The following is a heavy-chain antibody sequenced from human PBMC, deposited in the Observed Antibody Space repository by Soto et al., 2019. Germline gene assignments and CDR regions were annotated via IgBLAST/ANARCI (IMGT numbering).Heavy chain of an antibody. D-gene: IGHD2-15*01. CDR1: GGSFSGYY. CDR3: ARGQPIVVVVAATPSGWFDP. V-gene: IGHV4-34*01. CDR2: INHRRST. J-gene: IGHJ5*02. Sequence: SETLSLTCAVYGGSFSGYYWSWIRQPPGKGLEWIGEINHRRSTNYNPSLKSRVTISVDTSKNRFSLKLSSLTAADTAVYYCARGQPIVVVVAATPSGWFDPWGQGTLVTVSS.